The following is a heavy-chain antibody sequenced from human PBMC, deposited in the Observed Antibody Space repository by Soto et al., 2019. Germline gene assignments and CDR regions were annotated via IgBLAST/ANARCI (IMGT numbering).Heavy chain of an antibody. Sequence: QVQLVQSGAEVKKPGASVKVSCKASGYTFISYYMHWVRQAPGQGLEWMGIIIPSGGSTTYAQMFQGRVTMTRDTSTSTVYMELSSLRSEDTAVYFCARESVAGGVVISAEYYYYGIDVWGQGTTVTVSS. CDR2: IIPSGGST. CDR1: GYTFISYY. D-gene: IGHD3-3*01. J-gene: IGHJ6*02. CDR3: ARESVAGGVVISAEYYYYGIDV. V-gene: IGHV1-46*01.